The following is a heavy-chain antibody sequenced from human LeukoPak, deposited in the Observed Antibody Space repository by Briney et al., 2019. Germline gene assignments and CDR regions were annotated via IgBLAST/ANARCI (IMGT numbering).Heavy chain of an antibody. J-gene: IGHJ6*03. D-gene: IGHD6-6*01. Sequence: GGSLRLSCAASGFTFSSYWMSWVRQAPGKGLEWVANIKQDGSEKYYVDSVKGRFTISRDNAKNSLYLQMNSLRAEDTAVYYCARGAAARPIYYYYMDVWGKGTTVTVSS. CDR1: GFTFSSYW. CDR2: IKQDGSEK. V-gene: IGHV3-7*01. CDR3: ARGAAARPIYYYYMDV.